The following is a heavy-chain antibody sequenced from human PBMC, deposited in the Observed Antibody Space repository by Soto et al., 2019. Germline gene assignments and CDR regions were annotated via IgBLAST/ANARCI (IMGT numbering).Heavy chain of an antibody. CDR2: IYWDEDK. V-gene: IGHV2-5*02. Sequence: QITLKESGPTLVKPTQTLTLTCTFSGFSLSTRGVAVGCFRQPPGKALAWLALIYWDEDKWYSTSLKSSLTITDDTSKNQLVLPTTNMDPVDTATYYCAHRPRGYAYYFDYWGQGTLVTVSS. J-gene: IGHJ4*02. CDR3: AHRPRGYAYYFDY. CDR1: GFSLSTRGVA. D-gene: IGHD5-12*01.